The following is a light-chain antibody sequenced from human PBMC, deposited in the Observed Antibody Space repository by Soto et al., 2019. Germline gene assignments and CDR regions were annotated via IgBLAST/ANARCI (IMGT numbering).Light chain of an antibody. CDR2: SGY. CDR1: QSITSS. J-gene: IGKJ1*01. V-gene: IGKV3-20*01. CDR3: HHYGSSPPWT. Sequence: VVVTQSPDTLSLSPWETATLSCRASQSITSSVAWYQHKPGQSPRLVVYSGYKRAPGIPDSFSGSGSGTDFTLTISRLEPEDFAVYYCHHYGSSPPWTFGQGTKVDIK.